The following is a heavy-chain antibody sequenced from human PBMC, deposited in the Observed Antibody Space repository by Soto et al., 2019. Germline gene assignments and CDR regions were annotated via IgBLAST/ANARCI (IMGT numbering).Heavy chain of an antibody. CDR1: GFIVSSKY. J-gene: IGHJ6*02. CDR2: IYTGGST. Sequence: EVQMVETGGGLSQPGGSLRLSCAVSGFIVSSKYMTWVRQAPGKGLEWVSVIYTGGSTHYADSARGRFTISRDSSKNTLYLQMNSLSAEDAAVYYCTTYTGDGMDVWGQGTTVTVS. V-gene: IGHV3-53*02. CDR3: TTYTGDGMDV. D-gene: IGHD3-16*01.